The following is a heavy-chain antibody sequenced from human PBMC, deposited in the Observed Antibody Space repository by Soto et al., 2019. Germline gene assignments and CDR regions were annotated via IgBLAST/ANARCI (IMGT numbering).Heavy chain of an antibody. CDR3: ARVVWPYYYDSSGYGPYGMDV. CDR1: GFTFSSYG. J-gene: IGHJ6*02. Sequence: LRLSCAASGFTFSSYGMHWVRQAPGKGLEWVAVIWYDGSNKYYADSVKGRFTISRDNSKNTLYLQMNSLRAEDTAVYYCARVVWPYYYDSSGYGPYGMDVWGQGTTVTVSS. D-gene: IGHD3-22*01. CDR2: IWYDGSNK. V-gene: IGHV3-33*01.